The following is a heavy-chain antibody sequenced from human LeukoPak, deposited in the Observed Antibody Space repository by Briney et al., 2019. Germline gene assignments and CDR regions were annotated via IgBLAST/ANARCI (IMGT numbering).Heavy chain of an antibody. CDR3: SRGARVLGGRVGGWAFDI. D-gene: IGHD3-16*01. Sequence: ASVKVSCKASGYTFTSYGISWVRQAPGQGLEWMGWISAYNGNTNYAQKLQGRVTMTTDTSTSTAYMELRSLRSDDTTVYYCSRGARVLGGRVGGWAFDIWGQGTMVTVSS. J-gene: IGHJ3*02. V-gene: IGHV1-18*01. CDR1: GYTFTSYG. CDR2: ISAYNGNT.